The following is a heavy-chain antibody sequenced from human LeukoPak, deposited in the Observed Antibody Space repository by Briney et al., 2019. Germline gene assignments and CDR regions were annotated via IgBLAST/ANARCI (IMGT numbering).Heavy chain of an antibody. CDR2: ISWNSGSI. CDR3: AKDTRDILTGYYNTALDY. D-gene: IGHD3-9*01. V-gene: IGHV3-9*01. CDR1: GFTFDDYA. J-gene: IGHJ4*02. Sequence: GGSLRLSCAASGFTFDDYAMHWVRQAPGKGLEWVSGISWNSGSIGYADSVKGRFTISRDNAKNSLYLQMNRLRAEDTALYYCAKDTRDILTGYYNTALDYWGQGTLVTVSS.